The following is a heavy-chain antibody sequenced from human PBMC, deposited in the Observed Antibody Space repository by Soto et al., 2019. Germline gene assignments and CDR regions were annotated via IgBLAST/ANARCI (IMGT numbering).Heavy chain of an antibody. J-gene: IGHJ4*02. Sequence: GGSLSLSCAASGFTFSSYAMSWVRQAPGKGLEWGSAISGSGGSTYYADSVKGRFTISRDNSKNTLYLQMNSLRAEDTAVYYCAKVGSSSSIDYWGQGTLVTVSS. V-gene: IGHV3-23*01. CDR3: AKVGSSSSIDY. D-gene: IGHD6-13*01. CDR2: ISGSGGST. CDR1: GFTFSSYA.